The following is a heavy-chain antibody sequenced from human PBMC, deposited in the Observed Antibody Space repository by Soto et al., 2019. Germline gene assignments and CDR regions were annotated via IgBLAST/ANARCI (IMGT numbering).Heavy chain of an antibody. CDR2: MSGSGGST. D-gene: IGHD3-22*01. J-gene: IGHJ3*02. V-gene: IGHV3-23*01. Sequence: KPSCGGSGFTFTLQSIKFGPPTPRKGPGWVSAMSGSGGSTYYADSVKGRFTISRDNSKNTLYLQMNSLRAEDTAVYYCAKEGDYYDSSGYPPDAFDIWGQGTMVTVSS. CDR1: GFTFTLQS. CDR3: AKEGDYYDSSGYPPDAFDI.